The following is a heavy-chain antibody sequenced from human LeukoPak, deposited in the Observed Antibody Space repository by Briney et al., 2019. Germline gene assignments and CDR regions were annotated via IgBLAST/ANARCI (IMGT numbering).Heavy chain of an antibody. Sequence: PSETLSLTCTVSGGSISSGGYYWSWIRQHPGKGLEWIGYIYYSGSTYYNPSLKSRVTISVDTSKNQFSLKLSSVTAADTAVYYCARVGTVNWCFDLWGRGTLVAVSS. V-gene: IGHV4-31*03. CDR2: IYYSGST. D-gene: IGHD1-1*01. J-gene: IGHJ2*01. CDR1: GGSISSGGYY. CDR3: ARVGTVNWCFDL.